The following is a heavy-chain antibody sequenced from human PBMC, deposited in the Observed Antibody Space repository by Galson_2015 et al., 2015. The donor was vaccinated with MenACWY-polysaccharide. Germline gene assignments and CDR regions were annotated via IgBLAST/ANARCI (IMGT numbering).Heavy chain of an antibody. CDR2: IKSDGSTT. J-gene: IGHJ6*02. CDR3: ARGNYYAMEV. Sequence: SLRLSCAASGFTFSNYWMHWVRHAPGEGLVWVSRIKSDGSTTDNADSVKGRFTISRDNAKKTLYLQMNSLRAEDTAVYYCARGNYYAMEVWGQGTTVTV. V-gene: IGHV3-74*01. CDR1: GFTFSNYW.